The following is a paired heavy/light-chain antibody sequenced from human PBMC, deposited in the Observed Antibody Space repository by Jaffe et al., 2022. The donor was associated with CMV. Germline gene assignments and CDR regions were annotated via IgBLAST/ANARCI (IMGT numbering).Light chain of an antibody. CDR3: QQYYSIPWT. J-gene: IGKJ1*01. Sequence: DIQMTQSPSSLSASIGDRVTITCRASQGISNSLAWYQQKPGKAPNLLLSAASRFESGVPSRFSGSGSGTDYTLTISSLQPEDFATYYCQQYYSIPWTFGQGTKVEIK. V-gene: IGKV1-NL1*01. CDR1: QGISNS. CDR2: AAS.
Heavy chain of an antibody. D-gene: IGHD3-10*01. CDR3: ARDRRAIDGAFDI. J-gene: IGHJ3*02. V-gene: IGHV3-48*03. CDR2: MTTSGTTI. CDR1: GFAFKTYE. Sequence: EMQLVESGGSLVQPGGSLRLSCAASGFAFKTYEMNWVRQAPGMGLEWVAYMTTSGTTIHYADSVKGRFTISRDNAKNLLYLQMNSLRAADTAVYYCARDRRAIDGAFDIWGQGTMVTVSS.